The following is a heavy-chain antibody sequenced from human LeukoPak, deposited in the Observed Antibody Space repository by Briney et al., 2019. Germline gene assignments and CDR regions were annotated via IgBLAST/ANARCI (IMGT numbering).Heavy chain of an antibody. J-gene: IGHJ6*03. D-gene: IGHD1-14*01. CDR3: ARVSGLYYYYYMDV. V-gene: IGHV4-38-2*02. CDR2: IYHSGST. Sequence: SETLSLTCTVSGYSISSGYYWGWIRQPPGKGLEWIGSIYHSGSTYYNPSLKSRVTISVDTSKNQFSLKLSSVTAADTAVYYCARVSGLYYYYYMDVWGKGTTVTVSS. CDR1: GYSISSGYY.